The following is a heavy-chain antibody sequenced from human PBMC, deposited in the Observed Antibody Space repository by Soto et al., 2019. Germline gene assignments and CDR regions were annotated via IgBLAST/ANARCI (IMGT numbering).Heavy chain of an antibody. Sequence: TLSLTCTVAGGSILNGGHDWTWIRQHPGKGLEWIGRIFFSGNTHYNPALKSRLTFSLDTAKNQFSMKLTSVTAADTAIYYCARDNYGGMLDCWGPGTLVSVSS. J-gene: IGHJ4*02. CDR1: GGSILNGGHD. CDR3: ARDNYGGMLDC. CDR2: IFFSGNT. D-gene: IGHD4-17*01. V-gene: IGHV4-31*03.